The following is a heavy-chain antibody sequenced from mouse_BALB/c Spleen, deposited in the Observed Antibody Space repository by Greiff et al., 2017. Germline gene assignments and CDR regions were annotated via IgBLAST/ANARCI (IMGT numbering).Heavy chain of an antibody. CDR1: GFTFSSFG. V-gene: IGHV5-17*02. Sequence: EVQRVESGGGLVQPGGSRKLSCAASGFTFSSFGMHWVRQAPEQGLEWVAYISSGSSTIYYADTVKGRFTISRDNPKNTLFLQMTSLRSEDTAMYYCARSHGSSYDFDYWGQGTTLTVSS. J-gene: IGHJ2*01. CDR3: ARSHGSSYDFDY. CDR2: ISSGSSTI. D-gene: IGHD1-1*01.